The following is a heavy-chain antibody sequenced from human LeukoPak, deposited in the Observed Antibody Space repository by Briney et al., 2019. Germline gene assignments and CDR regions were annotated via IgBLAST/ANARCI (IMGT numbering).Heavy chain of an antibody. CDR3: AKDQGRSDY. Sequence: PGRSLRLSCVASGFTFSSYGMHWVRQAPGKGLEWVAVISYDGSNKYYADSVKGRFTISRDNSKNTLYLQMNSLRAEDTAVYYCAKDQGRSDYWGQGTLVTVSS. CDR1: GFTFSSYG. V-gene: IGHV3-30*18. CDR2: ISYDGSNK. J-gene: IGHJ4*02.